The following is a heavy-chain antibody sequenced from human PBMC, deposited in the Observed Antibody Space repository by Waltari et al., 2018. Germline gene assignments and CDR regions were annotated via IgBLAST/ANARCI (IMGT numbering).Heavy chain of an antibody. Sequence: QVQLVQSGAEVKKPGASVKVSCKASGYTFTSYGISWVRQAPGQGLEWMGWISAYNGNTNYAPKLQGRVTMTTDTSTSTAYMELRSLRSDDTAVYYCARDDWNLPAAMSLQHWGQGTLVTVSS. D-gene: IGHD1-1*01. V-gene: IGHV1-18*01. CDR3: ARDDWNLPAAMSLQH. CDR1: GYTFTSYG. CDR2: ISAYNGNT. J-gene: IGHJ1*01.